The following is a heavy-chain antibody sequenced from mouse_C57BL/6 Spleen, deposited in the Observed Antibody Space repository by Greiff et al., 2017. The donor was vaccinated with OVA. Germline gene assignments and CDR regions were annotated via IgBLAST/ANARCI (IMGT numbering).Heavy chain of an antibody. CDR3: ARRTTVVATDAMDY. J-gene: IGHJ4*01. Sequence: QVQLQQPGAELVKPGASVKLSCKASGYTFTSYWMHWVKQRPGRGLEWIGRIDPNSGGTKYNEKFKSKATLTVDKPSNTAYMQLSSLTSEDSAVYYCARRTTVVATDAMDYWGQGTSVTVSS. CDR1: GYTFTSYW. D-gene: IGHD1-1*01. V-gene: IGHV1-72*01. CDR2: IDPNSGGT.